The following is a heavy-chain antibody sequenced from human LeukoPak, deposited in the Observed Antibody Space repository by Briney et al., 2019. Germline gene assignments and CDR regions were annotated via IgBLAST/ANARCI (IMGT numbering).Heavy chain of an antibody. Sequence: TSETLSLTCTVSGGSISGYYWSWIRQPPGKGLEWIGYILDSGSTNYNPSLKSRVTISVDTSKNQFSLKLSSVTAADTAVYYCARGIKEYYDSSGYPLDYWGQGTLVTVSS. CDR1: GGSISGYY. CDR3: ARGIKEYYDSSGYPLDY. D-gene: IGHD3-22*01. CDR2: ILDSGST. V-gene: IGHV4-59*01. J-gene: IGHJ4*02.